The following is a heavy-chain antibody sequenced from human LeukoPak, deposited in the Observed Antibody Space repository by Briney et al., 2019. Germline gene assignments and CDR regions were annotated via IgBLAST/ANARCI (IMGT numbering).Heavy chain of an antibody. CDR3: ARDVAVGAIGDAFDI. Sequence: GGSLRLSCAASGFTFSSYSMNWVRQAPGKGLEWVSSISSSSSYIYYADSVKGRFTISRDNAKSSLFLQMSSLRAEDTAVYYCARDVAVGAIGDAFDIWGQGTAVTVSS. D-gene: IGHD1-26*01. V-gene: IGHV3-21*01. CDR1: GFTFSSYS. CDR2: ISSSSSYI. J-gene: IGHJ3*02.